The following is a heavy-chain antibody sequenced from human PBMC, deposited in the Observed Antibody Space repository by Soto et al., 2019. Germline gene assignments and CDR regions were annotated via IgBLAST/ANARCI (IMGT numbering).Heavy chain of an antibody. CDR3: ARDKSGSWYVFDY. V-gene: IGHV3-48*02. J-gene: IGHJ4*02. Sequence: PGGSLRLSCAASGFSLSSFSMNWVRQAPGKGLEWVSYISSTSSSIYYADSVKGRLTISRDNAKNSLYLQMNSLRDEDTAVYYCARDKSGSWYVFDYWGQGTLVTVS. D-gene: IGHD6-13*01. CDR2: ISSTSSSI. CDR1: GFSLSSFS.